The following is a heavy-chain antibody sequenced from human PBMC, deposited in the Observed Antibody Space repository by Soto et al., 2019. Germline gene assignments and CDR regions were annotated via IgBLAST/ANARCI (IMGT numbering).Heavy chain of an antibody. D-gene: IGHD2-2*01. CDR3: AREDSIIIPAVSDF. V-gene: IGHV3-21*01. J-gene: IGHJ4*02. CDR2: VSKSDYT. Sequence: GGSLRLSCAVSGFTFNNYGINWVRQAPGKGLEWVSSVSKSDYTYYSDSVKGRFTISRDNAKNSVSLQVNTLRAEDTAVYYCAREDSIIIPAVSDFWGQGTLVTVSS. CDR1: GFTFNNYG.